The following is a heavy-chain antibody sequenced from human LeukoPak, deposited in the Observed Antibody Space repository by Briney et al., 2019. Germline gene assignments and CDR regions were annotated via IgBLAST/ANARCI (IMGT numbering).Heavy chain of an antibody. V-gene: IGHV4-59*01. Sequence: SETLSLTCTVSGGSISSYYWSWIRQPPGKGLEWIGYIYYSGSTNYNPSLKSRVTISVDTSKNQFSLKLSSVTAADTAVYYCARDLRAAQGWFDPCGQGTLVTVSS. CDR1: GGSISSYY. CDR2: IYYSGST. D-gene: IGHD6-6*01. J-gene: IGHJ5*02. CDR3: ARDLRAAQGWFDP.